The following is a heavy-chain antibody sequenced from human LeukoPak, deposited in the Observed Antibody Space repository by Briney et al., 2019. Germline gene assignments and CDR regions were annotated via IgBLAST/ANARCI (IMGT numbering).Heavy chain of an antibody. CDR3: ARGPYSYDSSGAFDI. CDR2: IYYSGST. Sequence: PSETLSLTCTVSGGSISTYYWSWIRQPPGKGLEWIGYIYYSGSTNYNPSLKSRVTISVDTSKNQFSLKLSSVTAADTAVYFCARGPYSYDSSGAFDIWGQGTMVTVSS. V-gene: IGHV4-59*08. D-gene: IGHD3-22*01. J-gene: IGHJ3*02. CDR1: GGSISTYY.